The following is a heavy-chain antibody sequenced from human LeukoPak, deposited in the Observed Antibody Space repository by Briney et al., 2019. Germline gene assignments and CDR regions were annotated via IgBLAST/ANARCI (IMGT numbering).Heavy chain of an antibody. D-gene: IGHD1-20*01. Sequence: ASVKVSCKTSGYSFIDYYIHWVRQAPGQGLEWMGWINPNSGGTNYAQKFQGRVTMTRDTSISTAYMELSRLRSDDTAVYYCARGHLTGRGYFDYWGQGTLVTVSS. CDR2: INPNSGGT. J-gene: IGHJ4*02. V-gene: IGHV1-2*02. CDR1: GYSFIDYY. CDR3: ARGHLTGRGYFDY.